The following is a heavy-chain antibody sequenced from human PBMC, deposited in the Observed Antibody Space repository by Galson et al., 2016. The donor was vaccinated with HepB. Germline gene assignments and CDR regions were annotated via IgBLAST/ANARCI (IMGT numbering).Heavy chain of an antibody. CDR2: IYESGST. J-gene: IGHJ4*01. CDR3: AGRSYSAPGRRGFDY. CDR1: GGSISGRSYY. V-gene: IGHV4-39*01. D-gene: IGHD3-10*01. Sequence: SETLSLTCNVSGGSISGRSYYWGWIRQPPGKGLEWIGSIYESGSTYYNPSLKSRVTISVDTSKNQFSLRLSSVPAADTAVYHCAGRSYSAPGRRGFDYWGHGTLVTVSS.